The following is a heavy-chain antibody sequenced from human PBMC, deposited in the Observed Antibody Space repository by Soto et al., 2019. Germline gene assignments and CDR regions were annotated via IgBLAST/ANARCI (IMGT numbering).Heavy chain of an antibody. V-gene: IGHV1-69*01. D-gene: IGHD3-22*01. CDR3: ARGKYYYDSSGYYFFDY. Sequence: QVQLVQSGAEVKKPGSSVKVSCKASGGTFSSYAISWVRQAPGQGLEWMGGSIPIFGTANYAQKFQGRVTITADESTSTAYMELSSLRSEDTAVYYCARGKYYYDSSGYYFFDYWGQGTLVTVSS. CDR2: SIPIFGTA. CDR1: GGTFSSYA. J-gene: IGHJ4*02.